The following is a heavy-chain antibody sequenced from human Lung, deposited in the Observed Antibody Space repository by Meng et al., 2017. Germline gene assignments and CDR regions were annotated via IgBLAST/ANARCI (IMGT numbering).Heavy chain of an antibody. J-gene: IGHJ4*02. Sequence: VELVQSGAEVKKPGASVKVSCKPSGYNFPAYYMHWVRRAPGQGLEWMGRINPKSGDTHYAQKFQARVTMTGDTSISTAYMELSGLRSDDTAMYYCARDEDISAAGKLFGDYWGQGTLVTVSS. CDR2: INPKSGDT. CDR3: ARDEDISAAGKLFGDY. CDR1: GYNFPAYY. V-gene: IGHV1-2*06. D-gene: IGHD6-25*01.